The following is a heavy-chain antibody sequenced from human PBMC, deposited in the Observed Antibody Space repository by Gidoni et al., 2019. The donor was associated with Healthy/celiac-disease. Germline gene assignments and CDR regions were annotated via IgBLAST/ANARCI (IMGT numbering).Heavy chain of an antibody. CDR2: ISSSSSYT. J-gene: IGHJ3*02. Sequence: QVQLVESGGGLVKPGGSLRLSCEASGFPSSDYYMSWIRQAPGKGLEWVSYISSSSSYTNYADSVKGRFTISRDNAKNSLYLQMNSLRAEDTAVYYCAVIAAADTYDAFDIWGQGTMVTVSS. CDR1: GFPSSDYY. D-gene: IGHD6-13*01. CDR3: AVIAAADTYDAFDI. V-gene: IGHV3-11*06.